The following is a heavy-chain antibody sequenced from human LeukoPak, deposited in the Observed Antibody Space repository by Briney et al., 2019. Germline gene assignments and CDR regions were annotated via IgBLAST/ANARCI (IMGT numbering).Heavy chain of an antibody. CDR2: ISYSGST. D-gene: IGHD1-26*01. CDR3: ARHVKSGSSGGNFDY. CDR1: GGSISSSPYY. Sequence: SQTLSLTCTVSGGSISSSPYYWGWIRQSPGKGLEWIGSISYSGSTFYNPSRKSRLTISVDTSKNQFSLKLSSVTAADTAVCYCARHVKSGSSGGNFDYWGQGTLVTVSS. V-gene: IGHV4-39*01. J-gene: IGHJ4*02.